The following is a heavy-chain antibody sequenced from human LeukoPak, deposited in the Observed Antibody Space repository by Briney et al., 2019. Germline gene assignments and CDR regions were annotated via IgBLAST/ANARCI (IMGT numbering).Heavy chain of an antibody. CDR2: MWYDGSRE. J-gene: IGHJ4*02. V-gene: IGHV3-33*01. Sequence: GGSLRLSCAASGFILSTHGMHWVRQAPGKGLEWVAGMWYDGSREDYADSVKDRFTISRDMSKNTLNLQMNSLRVEDTAMFYCARDLSFGSLDFRGQGTLVTVSS. CDR1: GFILSTHG. D-gene: IGHD1-26*01. CDR3: ARDLSFGSLDF.